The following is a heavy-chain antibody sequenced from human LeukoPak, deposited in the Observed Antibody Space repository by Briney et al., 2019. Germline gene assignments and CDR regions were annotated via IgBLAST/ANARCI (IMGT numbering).Heavy chain of an antibody. J-gene: IGHJ3*02. CDR1: GVSLSSSTYV. CDR2: FYDSGST. CDR3: HYCPRYGNYEIAFYI. V-gene: IGHV4-39*02. Sequence: SETLSLICSLSGVSLSSSTYVGHWIRQPPGKGLEWIGNFYDSGSTWYNPSLKSRVTISGNTSKNHFSLKLTSVTAADTAVYSRHYCPRYGNYEIAFYIWGPVTMVTVSS. D-gene: IGHD4-11*01.